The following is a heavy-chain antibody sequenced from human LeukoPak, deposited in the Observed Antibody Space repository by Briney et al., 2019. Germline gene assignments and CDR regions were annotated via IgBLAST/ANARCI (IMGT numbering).Heavy chain of an antibody. CDR1: GFTFSSYS. V-gene: IGHV3-21*01. CDR3: ARPMGFGHFLPSSWYNDYFDY. CDR2: ISSISSYI. J-gene: IGHJ4*02. Sequence: GGSLRLSCAASGFTFSSYSMNWVRQAPGKGLEWVSSISSISSYIYYADSVKGRFTISRDNAKNSLYLQMNSLRAEDTAVYFCARPMGFGHFLPSSWYNDYFDYWGQGTLVTVSS. D-gene: IGHD6-13*01.